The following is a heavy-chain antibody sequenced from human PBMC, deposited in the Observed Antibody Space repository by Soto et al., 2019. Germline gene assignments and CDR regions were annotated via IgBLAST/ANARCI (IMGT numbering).Heavy chain of an antibody. CDR3: ARDRLMATAGTARHYFGLDV. J-gene: IGHJ6*02. CDR1: GGSIRSGGYY. D-gene: IGHD5-18*01. Sequence: PSETLSLTCTVPGGSIRSGGYYWSWFRQNPRRGLEWIGNIYYSGNTYYNPSLKSRLTISVDTSKNQFSLNLSSVTAADTAVYYCARDRLMATAGTARHYFGLDVWGQGTTVTVSS. CDR2: IYYSGNT. V-gene: IGHV4-31*03.